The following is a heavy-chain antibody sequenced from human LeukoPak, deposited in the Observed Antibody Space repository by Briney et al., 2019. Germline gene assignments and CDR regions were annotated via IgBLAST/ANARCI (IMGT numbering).Heavy chain of an antibody. Sequence: GASVKVSCKASGYTFIDYFIHWVRQAPGQGLEWMGRINPNSGGAEFTQEFQGRVTMTRDTSISTTYMELSRLTSDDTALYYCARDLSSTSKWEFDYWREGTLDTVSS. CDR1: GYTFIDYF. V-gene: IGHV1-2*06. J-gene: IGHJ4*02. D-gene: IGHD1-26*01. CDR2: INPNSGGA. CDR3: ARDLSSTSKWEFDY.